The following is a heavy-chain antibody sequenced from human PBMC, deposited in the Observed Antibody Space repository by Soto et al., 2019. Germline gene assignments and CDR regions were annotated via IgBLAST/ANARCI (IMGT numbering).Heavy chain of an antibody. J-gene: IGHJ5*02. CDR1: GGSITSGGYC. CDR2: IYYSGST. CDR3: ARDGYYYSWFDP. Sequence: TSETLSLTCTVSGGSITSGGYCWTWIRQHPVKGLEWMGHIYYSGSTSYNPSLKSRITISIDTSKNQFSLKLTSVTAADTAVYYCARDGYYYSWFDPWGQGTLVTVSS. D-gene: IGHD3-22*01. V-gene: IGHV4-31*03.